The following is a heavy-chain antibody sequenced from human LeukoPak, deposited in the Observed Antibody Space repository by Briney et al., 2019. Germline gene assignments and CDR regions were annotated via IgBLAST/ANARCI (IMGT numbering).Heavy chain of an antibody. V-gene: IGHV4-59*03. Sequence: SETLSLTCSVSDGSLRTYYWSWIRQFPGQGLEWIGNIYYRGDINYNPSLKSRVIISIDTSKNQFSLKVTSLTAADTAVYYCATNKDWAEADWGQGTLVIVSS. CDR3: ATNKDWAEAD. J-gene: IGHJ4*02. CDR1: DGSLRTYY. D-gene: IGHD3/OR15-3a*01. CDR2: IYYRGDI.